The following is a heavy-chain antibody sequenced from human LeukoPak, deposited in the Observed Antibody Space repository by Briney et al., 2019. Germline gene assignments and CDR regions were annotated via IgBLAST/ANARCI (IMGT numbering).Heavy chain of an antibody. CDR2: ISAYNGNT. D-gene: IGHD3-9*01. Sequence: ASVTVSCKASGYTFTSYGISWVRQAPGQGLEWMGWISAYNGNTNYAQKLQGRVTMTTDTSTSTAYMELRSLRSDDTAVYYCARVVRDILTGYVGNWFDPWGQGTLVTVSS. CDR3: ARVVRDILTGYVGNWFDP. J-gene: IGHJ5*02. CDR1: GYTFTSYG. V-gene: IGHV1-18*01.